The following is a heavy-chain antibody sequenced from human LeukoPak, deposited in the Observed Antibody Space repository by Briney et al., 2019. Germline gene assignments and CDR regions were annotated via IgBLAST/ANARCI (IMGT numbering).Heavy chain of an antibody. J-gene: IGHJ3*02. CDR2: IYSGGST. D-gene: IGHD6-13*01. CDR3: ARDSSSWYKPDAFDI. V-gene: IGHV3-66*01. CDR1: GFTVSSNY. Sequence: PGGSLRLSCAASGFTVSSNYMSWVRQAPGKGLEWVSVIYSGGSTYYADSVKGRFTIFRDNSKNTLYLQMNSLRAEDTAVYYCARDSSSWYKPDAFDIWGQGTMVTVSS.